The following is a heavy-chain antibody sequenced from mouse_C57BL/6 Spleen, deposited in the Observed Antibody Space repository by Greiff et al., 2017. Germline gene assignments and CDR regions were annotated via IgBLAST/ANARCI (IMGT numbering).Heavy chain of an antibody. CDR2: IDPSDSYT. V-gene: IGHV1-69*01. D-gene: IGHD2-4*01. J-gene: IGHJ4*01. CDR3: ARERPDDYDGYYYAMDY. CDR1: GYTFTSYW. Sequence: VQLQQPGAELVMPGASVKLSCKASGYTFTSYWMHWVKQRPGQGLEWIGEIDPSDSYTNYNQKFKGKSTLTVDKSSSTAYMQLSSLTSEDSAVYYCARERPDDYDGYYYAMDYWGQGTSVTVSS.